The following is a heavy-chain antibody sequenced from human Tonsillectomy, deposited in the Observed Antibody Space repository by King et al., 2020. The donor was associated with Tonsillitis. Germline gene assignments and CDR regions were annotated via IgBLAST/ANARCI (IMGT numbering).Heavy chain of an antibody. J-gene: IGHJ4*02. V-gene: IGHV3-30*02. D-gene: IGHD3-3*01. CDR2: IRCDGSNK. Sequence: VQLVESGGGVVQPGGSLRLSCAASGFTFSSYGMHWVRQAPGKGLEWVAFIRCDGSNKYYADSVKGRFTISRDNSKNTLYLQMNSLRAEYTAVYYCAKDVLRFLPLPDYWGQGTLVTVSS. CDR1: GFTFSSYG. CDR3: AKDVLRFLPLPDY.